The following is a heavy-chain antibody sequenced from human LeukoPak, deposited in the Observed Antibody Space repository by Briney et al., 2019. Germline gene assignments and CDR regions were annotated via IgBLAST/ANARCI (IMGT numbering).Heavy chain of an antibody. V-gene: IGHV3-66*01. CDR1: GFTVSSKY. J-gene: IGHJ4*02. CDR2: IHPGGTI. CDR3: AMYSSAWYAVY. Sequence: GGSLRLSCAASGFTVSSKYMGWVRQAPGKGLEWVSVIHPGGTIYYADSVKGTFTISRDNPKNTLYLEMNTLRVEDTAVYYCAMYSSAWYAVYWGQGTLVTVSS. D-gene: IGHD6-19*01.